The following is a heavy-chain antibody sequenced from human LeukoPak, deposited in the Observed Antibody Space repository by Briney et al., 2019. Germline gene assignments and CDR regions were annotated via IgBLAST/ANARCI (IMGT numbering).Heavy chain of an antibody. CDR1: GFTFTDHY. V-gene: IGHV3-72*01. D-gene: IGHD6-19*01. J-gene: IGHJ4*02. CDR2: IRNRANSYTT. CDR3: ARGNIAVAGFDC. Sequence: GGSLRLSCAASGFTFTDHYMDWVRQAPGKGLEWVGRIRNRANSYTTEYAASVKGRFTISRDDSQNSVYLHMNSLKSEDTAVYYCARGNIAVAGFDCWGQGTLVTVSS.